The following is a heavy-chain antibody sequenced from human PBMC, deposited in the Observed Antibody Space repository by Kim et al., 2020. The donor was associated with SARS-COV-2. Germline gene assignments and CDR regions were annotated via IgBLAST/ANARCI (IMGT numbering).Heavy chain of an antibody. CDR3: ARDLFEYSNYLVY. V-gene: IGHV3-21*01. D-gene: IGHD4-4*01. J-gene: IGHJ4*02. CDR1: GLTFGNYS. Sequence: GGSLRLSCAASGLTFGNYSMNWVRQAPGKGLEWVSSISNISSYMYYAASVKGRFTISRDNPKNSLYLQMNSLRAEDTAVYYCARDLFEYSNYLVYWGQGTLVTVSS. CDR2: ISNISSYM.